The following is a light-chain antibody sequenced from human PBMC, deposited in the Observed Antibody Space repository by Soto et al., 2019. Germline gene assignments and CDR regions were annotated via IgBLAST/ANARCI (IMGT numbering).Light chain of an antibody. J-gene: IGKJ2*01. CDR1: QSVSGW. CDR2: KAS. V-gene: IGKV1-5*03. CDR3: QQYNTSFRT. Sequence: TQSPSTLSASVGDRVTITCRASQSVSGWLAWYQQKPGKAPKLLIYKASSLESGVPSRFSGSGFGTEFSLTISSLQPDDFATYYCQQYNTSFRTFGQGTKLEIK.